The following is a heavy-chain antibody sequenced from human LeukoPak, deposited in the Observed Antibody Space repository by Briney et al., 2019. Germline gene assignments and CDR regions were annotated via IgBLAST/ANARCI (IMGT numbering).Heavy chain of an antibody. Sequence: GGSLRRSCAASGFTFSAYAMSWVRQRPGGGLEGGSAISGDNPGTYHANSVKGRFTISRDNSKNTLHLQMSGLRAEDTARYYCAKAPVGHCSGAFCYHFDSWGQGTLVTVSS. CDR3: AKAPVGHCSGAFCYHFDS. CDR2: ISGDNPGT. D-gene: IGHD2-15*01. V-gene: IGHV3-23*01. J-gene: IGHJ4*02. CDR1: GFTFSAYA.